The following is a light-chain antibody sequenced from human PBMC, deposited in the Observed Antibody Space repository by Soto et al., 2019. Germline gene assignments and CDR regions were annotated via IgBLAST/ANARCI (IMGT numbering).Light chain of an antibody. V-gene: IGKV1-5*01. J-gene: IGKJ1*01. CDR2: DAS. Sequence: DIQMTQSPSTLSASVGDRVTITYRASQSISSWLAWYQQKPGKAPKLLIYDASSLGSGVPSRFSGSGSGTEFTLTISSLQPDDFATYYGQQYNRYFRTFGQGTKVEIK. CDR1: QSISSW. CDR3: QQYNRYFRT.